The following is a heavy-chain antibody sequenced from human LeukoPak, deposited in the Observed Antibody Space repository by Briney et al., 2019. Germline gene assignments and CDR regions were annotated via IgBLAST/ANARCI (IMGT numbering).Heavy chain of an antibody. CDR1: GFTFSSYW. Sequence: GGSLRLSCAASGFTFSSYWMGWVRQAPGKGLEWVANIKQDGSEKYYVDSVKGRFTISRDNAKNSLYLQMNSLRAEDTAVYYCARVPRGYDSWFDPWGQGTLVTVSS. J-gene: IGHJ5*02. V-gene: IGHV3-7*01. D-gene: IGHD5-12*01. CDR3: ARVPRGYDSWFDP. CDR2: IKQDGSEK.